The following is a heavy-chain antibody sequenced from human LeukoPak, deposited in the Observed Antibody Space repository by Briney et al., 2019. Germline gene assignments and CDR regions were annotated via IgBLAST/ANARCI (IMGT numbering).Heavy chain of an antibody. CDR1: TFTKPW. CDR3: TTEYFGGFEY. V-gene: IGHV3-15*07. CDR2: GKNRVDGRTT. D-gene: IGHD3-16*01. Sequence: GGPLRLSCVVSTFTKPWMNWVRQAPGTGMEWVGRGKNRVDGRTTDHAAPVKGRFIISRDESKKTVYLQMDSLKTEDTAVYFCTTEYFGGFEYWGQGTMVTVSS. J-gene: IGHJ4*02.